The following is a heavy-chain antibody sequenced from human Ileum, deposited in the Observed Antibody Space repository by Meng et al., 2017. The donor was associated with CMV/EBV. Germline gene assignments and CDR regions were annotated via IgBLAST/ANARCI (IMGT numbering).Heavy chain of an antibody. CDR3: ARAESYYDFWSGYY. Sequence: SVKVSCKASGGTFSSYTISWVRQSPGQGLEWMGRIIPILGIANYAQKFQGRVTITADKSTSTAYMELSSLRSEDTAVYYCARAESYYDFWSGYYWGQGTLVTVSS. CDR2: IIPILGIA. V-gene: IGHV1-69*02. CDR1: GGTFSSYT. J-gene: IGHJ4*02. D-gene: IGHD3-3*01.